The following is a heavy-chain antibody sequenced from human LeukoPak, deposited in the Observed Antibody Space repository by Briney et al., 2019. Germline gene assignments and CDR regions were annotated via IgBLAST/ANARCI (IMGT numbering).Heavy chain of an antibody. D-gene: IGHD3-10*01. J-gene: IGHJ4*02. CDR3: ARVESVVRGVIFY. CDR2: INHSGST. V-gene: IGHV4-34*01. CDR1: GGSFSGYY. Sequence: SETLSLTCAVYGGSFSGYYWSWIRQPPGKGLEWIGEINHSGSTNYNPSLKSRVTISVDTSKNQFSLKLSSVTAADTAVYYCARVESVVRGVIFYWGQGTLVTVSS.